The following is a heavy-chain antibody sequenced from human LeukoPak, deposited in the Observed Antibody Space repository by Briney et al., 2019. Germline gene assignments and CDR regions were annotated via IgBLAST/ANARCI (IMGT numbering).Heavy chain of an antibody. V-gene: IGHV3-7*03. CDR3: AALLDCAGSSGYHQGGD. Sequence: GGSLRLSCVASGITFSSHWMTWVRQATGKGLEWVANIKEDGTTRNYVDSVKGRFTISRDNAKNSQYLQMNSMRAEYTTVYYSAALLDCAGSSGYHQGGDWGQGILVTVSS. CDR2: IKEDGTTR. J-gene: IGHJ4*02. D-gene: IGHD3-22*01. CDR1: GITFSSHW.